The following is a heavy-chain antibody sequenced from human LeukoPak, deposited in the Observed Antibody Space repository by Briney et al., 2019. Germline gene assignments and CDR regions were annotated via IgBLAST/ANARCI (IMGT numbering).Heavy chain of an antibody. V-gene: IGHV4-4*07. Sequence: SETLSLTCTVSGDSISSYCWSRIRQSAGKGLEWIGRIYASGSTNYNPSLKSRVTMSVDTSKNQFPLKLSSVTAADTAVYYCARDRDQLVRGAFDPWGQGTLVTVSS. CDR1: GDSISSYC. D-gene: IGHD1-1*01. J-gene: IGHJ5*02. CDR2: IYASGST. CDR3: ARDRDQLVRGAFDP.